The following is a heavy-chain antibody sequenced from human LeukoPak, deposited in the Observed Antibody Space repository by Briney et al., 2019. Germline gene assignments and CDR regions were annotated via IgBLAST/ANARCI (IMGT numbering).Heavy chain of an antibody. CDR2: IKSKSDAGTT. CDR3: SKTKPPEFAIAMADTPENFEY. V-gene: IGHV3-15*01. CDR1: GISFSNAW. Sequence: GGSLRLSCAASGISFSNAWMSWVRQAPGKGLEWVGRIKSKSDAGTTDYAAPVKGRFTISRDDSKNTLYLQMNSLKTEDTAVYYCSKTKPPEFAIAMADTPENFEYWGQGTLVTVSS. J-gene: IGHJ4*02. D-gene: IGHD6-19*01.